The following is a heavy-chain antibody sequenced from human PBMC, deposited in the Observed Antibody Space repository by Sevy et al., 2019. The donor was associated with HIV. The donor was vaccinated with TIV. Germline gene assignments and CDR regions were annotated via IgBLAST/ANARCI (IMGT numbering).Heavy chain of an antibody. CDR3: ARHPVVTYYDFWSGYLGDYGMDV. D-gene: IGHD3-3*01. Sequence: SETLSLTCTVSGGSISSSSYYWGWIRQPPGKGLEWIGSIYYSGSTYYTPSLKSRVTISVDTSKNQFSLKLSSVTAADTAVYYCARHPVVTYYDFWSGYLGDYGMDVWGQGTTVTVSS. J-gene: IGHJ6*02. CDR2: IYYSGST. V-gene: IGHV4-39*01. CDR1: GGSISSSSYY.